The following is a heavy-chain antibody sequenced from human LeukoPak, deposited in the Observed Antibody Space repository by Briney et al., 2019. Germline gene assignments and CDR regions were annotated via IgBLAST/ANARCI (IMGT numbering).Heavy chain of an antibody. V-gene: IGHV3-66*02. Sequence: GGSLRLSCAASGFTVRSNYISWVRQAPGKGLEWVSVIYSGGSTYYADSVKGRFTISRDNSKNTLYLQMNSLRAEDTAVYYCARSPYSSGWYYFDYWGQGTLVTVSS. J-gene: IGHJ4*02. D-gene: IGHD6-19*01. CDR2: IYSGGST. CDR1: GFTVRSNY. CDR3: ARSPYSSGWYYFDY.